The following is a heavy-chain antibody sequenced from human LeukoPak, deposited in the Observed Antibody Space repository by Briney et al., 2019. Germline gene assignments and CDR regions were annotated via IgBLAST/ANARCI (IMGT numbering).Heavy chain of an antibody. D-gene: IGHD4-17*01. Sequence: KGLEWXXXXXXDGSNKYYADSVKGRFTISRDNSKNTLYLQMNSLRAEDTAVYYCARDLMQTTVTTDYFDYWGQGTLVTVSS. J-gene: IGHJ4*02. CDR3: ARDLMQTTVTTDYFDY. CDR2: XXXDGSNK. V-gene: IGHV3-30-3*01.